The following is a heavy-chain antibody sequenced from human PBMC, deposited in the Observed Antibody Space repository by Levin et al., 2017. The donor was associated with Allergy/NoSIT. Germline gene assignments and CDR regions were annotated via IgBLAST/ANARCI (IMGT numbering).Heavy chain of an antibody. J-gene: IGHJ4*02. D-gene: IGHD6-13*01. V-gene: IGHV3-30-3*01. CDR3: ARAPRSGSNSWYGRQLAVDY. CDR2: ISYDGTNE. Sequence: GGSLRLSCAASGFTFSSYAMHWVRQAPGKGLDWVAVISYDGTNEYYADSVKGRFTISRDNSKNALFLQMNSLRAEDTALYYCARAPRSGSNSWYGRQLAVDYWGQGTLVTVSS. CDR1: GFTFSSYA.